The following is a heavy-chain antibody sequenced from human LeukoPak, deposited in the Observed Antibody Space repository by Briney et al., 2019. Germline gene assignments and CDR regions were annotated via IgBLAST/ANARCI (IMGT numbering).Heavy chain of an antibody. CDR1: GYTFTTHD. D-gene: IGHD7-27*01. CDR3: VRTPPNWGFDY. Sequence: ASVKVSCKASGYTFTTHDINWVRQATGQGLEWLGWMSPDSGDTGYAQKFQGRVTMTSDSSISTAYMELSSLRSEDTAIYYCVRTPPNWGFDYWGQGTLVTVSS. CDR2: MSPDSGDT. J-gene: IGHJ4*02. V-gene: IGHV1-8*01.